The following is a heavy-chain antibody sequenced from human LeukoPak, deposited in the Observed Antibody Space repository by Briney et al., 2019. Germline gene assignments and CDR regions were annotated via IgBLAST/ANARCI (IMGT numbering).Heavy chain of an antibody. V-gene: IGHV4-34*01. J-gene: IGHJ5*02. CDR1: GRSLSGYY. CDR3: ARRLSSSWSEDNWYDP. CDR2: INNTGST. D-gene: IGHD6-13*01. Sequence: SETLSLTCAVYGRSLSGYYWSWIRQPPGKGLGWNGEINNTGSTNYNPSLKSRVSISVDTPKNQFSLKLSSVTAADPALHYCARRLSSSWSEDNWYDPWGQGTLVTVSS.